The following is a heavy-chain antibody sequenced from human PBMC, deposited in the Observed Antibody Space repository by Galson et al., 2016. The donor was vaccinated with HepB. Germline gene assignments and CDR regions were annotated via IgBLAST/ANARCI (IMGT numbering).Heavy chain of an antibody. D-gene: IGHD4-17*01. CDR2: IFSGGST. CDR1: GFTINNKY. Sequence: SLRLSCPASGFTINNKYMNWVGQAPGKGLEWVSVIFSGGSTYYADSVKGRFTISRDTSKNTLYLQMNSLRVEDTAVYYCARETDYNDSVRDAMDVWGQGTTVTVSS. J-gene: IGHJ6*02. CDR3: ARETDYNDSVRDAMDV. V-gene: IGHV3-53*01.